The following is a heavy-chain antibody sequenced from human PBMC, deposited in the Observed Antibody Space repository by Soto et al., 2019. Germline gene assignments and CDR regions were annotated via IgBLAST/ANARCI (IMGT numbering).Heavy chain of an antibody. CDR1: GFTFSSYA. J-gene: IGHJ4*02. CDR2: ISYDGSNK. Sequence: AGGSLSLSFAASGFTFSSYAMHWVRQAPGKGLEWVAVISYDGSNKYYADSVKGRFTISRDNSKNTLYLQMNSLSAEDTAVYYCARLGVASHHFDHWGQGTLVTVSS. D-gene: IGHD2-15*01. V-gene: IGHV3-30-3*01. CDR3: ARLGVASHHFDH.